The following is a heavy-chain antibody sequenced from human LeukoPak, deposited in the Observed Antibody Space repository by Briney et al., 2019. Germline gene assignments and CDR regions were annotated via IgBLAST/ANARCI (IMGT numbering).Heavy chain of an antibody. D-gene: IGHD2-15*01. CDR1: GFTFSSYS. CDR2: ISGSGGST. J-gene: IGHJ4*02. V-gene: IGHV3-23*01. CDR3: ATHLPKLFGH. Sequence: GGSLRLSCAASGFTFSSYSMNWVRQAPGKGLEWVSAISGSGGSTYYADSVKGRFTISRDNSKNTLYLQMNSLRAEDTAVYYCATHLPKLFGHWGQGTLVTVSS.